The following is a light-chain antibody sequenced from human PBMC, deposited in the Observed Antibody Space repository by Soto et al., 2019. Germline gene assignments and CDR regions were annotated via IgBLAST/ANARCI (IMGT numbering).Light chain of an antibody. CDR3: MQALQTPLP. J-gene: IGKJ4*01. CDR1: QSLLHSNGYNY. CDR2: LGS. V-gene: IGKV2-28*01. Sequence: DIVMIQSPLSLPVTPGEPASISCRSSQSLLHSNGYNYLDWYLQKPGQSPQLLIYLGSNRASGVPDRFSGRGSGTDFTLKISRVEAEDVGVYYCMQALQTPLPFGGGTKVEIK.